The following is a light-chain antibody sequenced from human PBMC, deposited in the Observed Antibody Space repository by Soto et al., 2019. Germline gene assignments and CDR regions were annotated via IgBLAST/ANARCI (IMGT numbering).Light chain of an antibody. CDR1: QSVSSSD. CDR2: GAS. J-gene: IGKJ2*01. Sequence: EIVLTQSPGTLSLSPGERATLSCRASQSVSSSDLAWFQHKPGQAPRLLIYGASIRATGIPDRFSGSGSGTDFTLTISRLEPEDFALYYCQQYNGSPYTCGQRTNLEIK. CDR3: QQYNGSPYT. V-gene: IGKV3-20*01.